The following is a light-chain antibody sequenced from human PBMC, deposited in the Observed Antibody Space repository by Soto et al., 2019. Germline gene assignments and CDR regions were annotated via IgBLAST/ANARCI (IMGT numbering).Light chain of an antibody. CDR1: QSVSYY. J-gene: IGKJ1*01. V-gene: IGKV3-15*01. Sequence: EIVMTQSPATLSVSPGERATLSCRASQSVSYYLAWYQQKPGQAPRLLIYGASTRATGIPARFSGSGSGTEFTLTISSLQSEDFATYYCQQSYPGTFGQGTKVEIK. CDR3: QQSYPGT. CDR2: GAS.